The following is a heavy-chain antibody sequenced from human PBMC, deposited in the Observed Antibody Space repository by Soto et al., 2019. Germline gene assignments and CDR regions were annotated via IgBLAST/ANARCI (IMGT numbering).Heavy chain of an antibody. V-gene: IGHV1-18*01. CDR2: ISAYNGNT. J-gene: IGHJ6*02. CDR1: GYTFTSYG. Sequence: ASVKVSCKASGYTFTSYGISWVRQAPGQGLEWMGWISAYNGNTNYAQKLQGRVTMTTGTSTSTAYMELRSLRSDDTAGYYCARGFDIVVVPAATNYYYYGMDVWGQGTTVTVSS. D-gene: IGHD2-2*01. CDR3: ARGFDIVVVPAATNYYYYGMDV.